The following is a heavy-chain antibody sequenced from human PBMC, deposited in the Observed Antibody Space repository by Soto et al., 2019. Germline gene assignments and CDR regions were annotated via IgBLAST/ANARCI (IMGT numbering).Heavy chain of an antibody. D-gene: IGHD1-26*01. CDR1: GFTFSSYA. J-gene: IGHJ3*02. V-gene: IGHV3-23*01. CDR2: ISGSGGST. CDR3: AKDLYSGSYKTDAFDI. Sequence: PGGSLRLSCAASGFTFSSYAMSWVRQAPGKGLEWVSAISGSGGSTYYADSVKGRFTISRDNSKNTLYLQMNSLRAEDTAVYYCAKDLYSGSYKTDAFDIWGQGTMVTVSS.